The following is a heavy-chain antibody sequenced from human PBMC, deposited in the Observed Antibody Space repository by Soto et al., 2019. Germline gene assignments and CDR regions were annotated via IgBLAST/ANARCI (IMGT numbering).Heavy chain of an antibody. CDR2: IYPGDSDT. V-gene: IGHV5-51*01. D-gene: IGHD3-10*01. Sequence: ESLKISCKGSGYSFTSYWIGWVRQMPGKGLEWMGIIYPGDSDTRYSPSFQGQVTISADKSISTAYLQWSSLKASDTAMYYCARLGTMVRGVPYYYYGMDVWGQGTTVTVSS. J-gene: IGHJ6*02. CDR1: GYSFTSYW. CDR3: ARLGTMVRGVPYYYYGMDV.